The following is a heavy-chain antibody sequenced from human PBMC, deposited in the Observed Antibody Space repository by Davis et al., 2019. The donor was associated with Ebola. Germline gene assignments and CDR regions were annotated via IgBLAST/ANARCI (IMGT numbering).Heavy chain of an antibody. Sequence: GESLKTSCAAPGFTFSSYGMHWVRQAPGKGLEWVSSISSSSSYIYYADSVKGRFTISRDNAKNSLYLQMNSLRTEDTAVYYCARDDSSWYLIFDYWGQGTLVTVSS. D-gene: IGHD6-13*01. J-gene: IGHJ4*02. V-gene: IGHV3-21*01. CDR1: GFTFSSYG. CDR3: ARDDSSWYLIFDY. CDR2: ISSSSSYI.